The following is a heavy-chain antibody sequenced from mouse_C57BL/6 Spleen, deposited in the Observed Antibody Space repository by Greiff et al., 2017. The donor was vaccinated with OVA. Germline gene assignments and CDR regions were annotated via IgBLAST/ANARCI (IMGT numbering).Heavy chain of an antibody. CDR3: ARSELTGTGGDFDY. V-gene: IGHV1-4*01. D-gene: IGHD4-1*01. CDR1: GYTFTSYT. Sequence: QVQLQQSGAELARPGASVKMSCKASGYTFTSYTMHWVKQRSGQGLEWIGYINPSSGYTKYNQKFKDKATLTADKSSSTAYRQLSSLTSEDSAVYYCARSELTGTGGDFDYWGQGTTLTVSS. J-gene: IGHJ2*01. CDR2: INPSSGYT.